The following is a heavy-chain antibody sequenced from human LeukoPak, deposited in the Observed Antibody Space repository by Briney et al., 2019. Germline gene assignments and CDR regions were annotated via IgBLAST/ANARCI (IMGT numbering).Heavy chain of an antibody. CDR2: INNDGSTP. CDR1: GFTLSTYW. V-gene: IGHV3-74*01. J-gene: IGHJ5*02. CDR3: ARDRGYSSFDP. Sequence: GGSLRLSCAASGFTLSTYWMHWVRQAPGKGLVWVSRINNDGSTPNYADSVKGRFTISRDNAKNTLYLQMSSLRVEDTAMYYCARDRGYSSFDPWGQGTLVTVSS.